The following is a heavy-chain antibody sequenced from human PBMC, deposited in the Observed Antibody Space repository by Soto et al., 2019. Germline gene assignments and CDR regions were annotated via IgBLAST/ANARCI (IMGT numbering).Heavy chain of an antibody. CDR2: TYYRSKWYN. J-gene: IGHJ4*02. V-gene: IGHV6-1*01. D-gene: IGHD2-15*01. CDR1: GDSVSSSSVT. Sequence: PSQTLLLTCAISGDSVSSSSVTWNWIRQSPSRGLEWLGRTYYRSKWYNDYVESVKSRITINPDTSKSQFSLNLSFVTAADTAVYYCATMGTPATGLYFFDYWGQGSLVTVSS. CDR3: ATMGTPATGLYFFDY.